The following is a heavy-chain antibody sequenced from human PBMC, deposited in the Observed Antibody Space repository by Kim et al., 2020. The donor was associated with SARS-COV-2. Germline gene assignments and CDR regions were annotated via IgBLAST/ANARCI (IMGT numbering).Heavy chain of an antibody. CDR2: K. J-gene: IGHJ4*02. V-gene: IGHV3-7*01. CDR3: AREGWELYYFDY. Sequence: KNYVDSVKGRFTISRDNDKNSLFLHMTSLTAEDTAVYYCAREGWELYYFDYWGQGTLVTVSS. D-gene: IGHD1-26*01.